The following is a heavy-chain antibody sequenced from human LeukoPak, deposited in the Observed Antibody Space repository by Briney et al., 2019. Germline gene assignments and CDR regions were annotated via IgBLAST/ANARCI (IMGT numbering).Heavy chain of an antibody. CDR1: GYTFRNYA. CDR3: ARDCSGGTCSSFWFDP. Sequence: ASVKVPCTASGYTFRNYAITWVRQAPGQGLEWMGWITAYNGNTNYAQKFQGRVTMTTDTSTTTAYMELRNLKSDDTAVYYCARDCSGGTCSSFWFDPWGQGTLVTVSS. D-gene: IGHD2-15*01. J-gene: IGHJ5*02. V-gene: IGHV1-18*01. CDR2: ITAYNGNT.